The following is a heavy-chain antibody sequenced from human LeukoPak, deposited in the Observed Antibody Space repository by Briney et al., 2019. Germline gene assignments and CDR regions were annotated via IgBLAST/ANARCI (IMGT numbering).Heavy chain of an antibody. V-gene: IGHV3-23*01. CDR3: AKAYSYGSGYFYSHFDH. Sequence: PGGSLRLSCAASGFTFNSYAMSWVRQAPWERLQWVSGISDSGGNTYYADSVKGRFSMSRDNSKSSLYLDLSSLRAEDTAIYYCAKAYSYGSGYFYSHFDHWGQGTLVTVSS. CDR1: GFTFNSYA. D-gene: IGHD3-10*01. CDR2: ISDSGGNT. J-gene: IGHJ4*02.